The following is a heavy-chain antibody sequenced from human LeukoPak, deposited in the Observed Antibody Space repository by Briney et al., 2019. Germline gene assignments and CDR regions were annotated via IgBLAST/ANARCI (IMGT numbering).Heavy chain of an antibody. CDR1: GYTFTGYY. J-gene: IGHJ4*02. CDR2: INPNSGGT. V-gene: IGHV1-2*02. D-gene: IGHD1-1*01. CDR3: ARHNSVVSATDY. Sequence: ASVKVSCKASGYTFTGYYMHWVRQAPGQGLEWMGWINPNSGGTNYAQKFQGRVTMTRDTSISTAYMELSRLRSDDTAVYYCARHNSVVSATDYWGQGTLVTVSS.